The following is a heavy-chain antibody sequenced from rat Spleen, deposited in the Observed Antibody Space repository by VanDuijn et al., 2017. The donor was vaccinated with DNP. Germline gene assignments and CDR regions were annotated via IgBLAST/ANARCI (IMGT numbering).Heavy chain of an antibody. CDR3: ARPDY. V-gene: IGHV5-7*01. Sequence: EVQLVESGGGLVQPGRSLKLSCAASGFTFSNYDMAWVRQAPKKGLEWVATISDDGSRTDYRDSVKGRFTISRDNAKTTLYLQMDSLRSEDTATYYCARPDYWGQGVMVTVSS. CDR1: GFTFSNYD. J-gene: IGHJ2*01. CDR2: ISDDGSRT.